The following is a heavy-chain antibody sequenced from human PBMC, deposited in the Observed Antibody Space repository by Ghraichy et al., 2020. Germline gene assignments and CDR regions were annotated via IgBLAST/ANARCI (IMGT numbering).Heavy chain of an antibody. J-gene: IGHJ4*02. CDR1: GGSISSGDYY. V-gene: IGHV4-30-4*01. Sequence: SQTLSLTCTVSGGSISSGDYYWSWIRQPPGKGLEWIGYIYYSGSTYYNPSLKSRVTISVDTSKNQFSLKLSSVTAADTAVYYCARGGGSSSSLDYWGQGTLVTVSS. CDR2: IYYSGST. D-gene: IGHD6-6*01. CDR3: ARGGGSSSSLDY.